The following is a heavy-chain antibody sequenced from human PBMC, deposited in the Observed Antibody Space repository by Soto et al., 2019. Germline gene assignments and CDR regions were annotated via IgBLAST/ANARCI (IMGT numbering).Heavy chain of an antibody. V-gene: IGHV4-59*08. D-gene: IGHD1-7*01. CDR3: ARAGLAITGTTVNYYYYMDV. CDR2: IYYSGST. CDR1: GGSISSYY. J-gene: IGHJ6*03. Sequence: SETLSLTCTVSGGSISSYYWSWIRQPPGKGLEWIGYIYYSGSTNYNPSLKSRVTISVDTSKNQFSLKLSSVTAADTAVYYCARAGLAITGTTVNYYYYMDVGGKGATVTVSS.